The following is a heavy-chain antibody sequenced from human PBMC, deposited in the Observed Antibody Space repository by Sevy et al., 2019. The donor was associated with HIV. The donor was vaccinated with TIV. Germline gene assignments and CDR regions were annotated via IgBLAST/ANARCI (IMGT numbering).Heavy chain of an antibody. Sequence: SETLSLTCTVSGGSISSGDYYWSWIRQPPGKGLEWIGYIYYSGNTYYNPSLKRRVMISVDRSKNQFSLKLSSVTAADTAMYYCARAVQKGYYYGSGSYNVLEGYFDYWGQGTLVTVSS. J-gene: IGHJ4*02. CDR1: GGSISSGDYY. V-gene: IGHV4-30-4*01. CDR3: ARAVQKGYYYGSGSYNVLEGYFDY. CDR2: IYYSGNT. D-gene: IGHD3-10*01.